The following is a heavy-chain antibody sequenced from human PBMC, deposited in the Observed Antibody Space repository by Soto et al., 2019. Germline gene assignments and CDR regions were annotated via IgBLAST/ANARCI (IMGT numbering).Heavy chain of an antibody. CDR2: ISGSGDNT. CDR3: VRGPHYGAWVDYFDN. CDR1: GFTFSSYV. J-gene: IGHJ4*02. V-gene: IGHV3-23*01. D-gene: IGHD3-10*01. Sequence: PGGSLRLSCAASGFTFSSYVMSWVRQAPGKGLEWVSSISGSGDNTYYADSVKGRFTISRDNSKNSLFLQMNSLRDEDIGIYYCVRGPHYGAWVDYFDNWGQGTLVTVSS.